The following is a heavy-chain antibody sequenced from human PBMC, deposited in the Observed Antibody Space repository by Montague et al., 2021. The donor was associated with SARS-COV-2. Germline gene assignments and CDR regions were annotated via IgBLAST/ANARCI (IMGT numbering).Heavy chain of an antibody. CDR1: GASISSSSYY. CDR3: ARVGRQQLVRLSGMDV. V-gene: IGHV4-39*07. J-gene: IGHJ6*02. CDR2: IYYSGST. Sequence: SETLSLTCTVYGASISSSSYYWGWIRQPLGKGLEWIGSIYYSGSTYYNPSLESRVTISVDTSKNQFSLKLSSVTAADTAVYYCARVGRQQLVRLSGMDVWGQGTTVTVSS. D-gene: IGHD6-13*01.